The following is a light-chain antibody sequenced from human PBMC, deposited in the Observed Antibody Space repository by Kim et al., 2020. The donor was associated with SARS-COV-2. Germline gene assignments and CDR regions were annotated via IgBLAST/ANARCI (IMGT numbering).Light chain of an antibody. CDR1: QSVRSSQ. Sequence: EIVLTQSPGTLSLSPGERATLSCRASQSVRSSQLAWYQQMPGQAPRLLIYGASSRATGIPDRFSGSGSGTDFTLTISRLESEDFAVYYCQHYGNSLWTFGQGTKVDIK. CDR3: QHYGNSLWT. V-gene: IGKV3-20*01. CDR2: GAS. J-gene: IGKJ1*01.